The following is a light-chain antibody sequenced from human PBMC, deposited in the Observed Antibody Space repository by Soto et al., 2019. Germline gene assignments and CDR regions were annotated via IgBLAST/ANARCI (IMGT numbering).Light chain of an antibody. V-gene: IGKV3-20*01. Sequence: EIVLTKSPATLSLSPGDSAALSCWASLTFRGNYFAWYQQIPGQHPRLLGYAPSGRATGIPDRFSGSGSRTVSNLTIRGVEPEDFAIYYIHKFESSPFTFSPGTKWNMK. CDR3: HKFESSPFT. CDR1: LTFRGNY. CDR2: APS. J-gene: IGKJ3*01.